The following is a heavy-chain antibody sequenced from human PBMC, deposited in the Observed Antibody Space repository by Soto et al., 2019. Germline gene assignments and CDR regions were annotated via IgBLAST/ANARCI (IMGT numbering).Heavy chain of an antibody. J-gene: IGHJ4*02. V-gene: IGHV3-23*01. CDR1: GFTFSSYA. Sequence: EVQLLESGGGLVQPGGSLRLSCAASGFTFSSYAMSWVRQAPGKGLEWVSAISGSGGSTYYADSVKGRFTISRDNSKNTLYLQMNSLIAEDTAVYYCAKVVWRQWLTDYWGQGTLVTVSS. CDR2: ISGSGGST. CDR3: AKVVWRQWLTDY. D-gene: IGHD6-19*01.